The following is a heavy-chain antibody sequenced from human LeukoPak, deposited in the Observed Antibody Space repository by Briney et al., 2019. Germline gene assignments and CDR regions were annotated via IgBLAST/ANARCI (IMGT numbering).Heavy chain of an antibody. J-gene: IGHJ4*02. D-gene: IGHD3-9*01. CDR1: GFTFSSYE. V-gene: IGHV3-48*03. CDR2: ISSSGSTI. CDR3: ARAAVDYDILTGYYGGYYFDY. Sequence: GGSLRLSCAASGFTFSSYEMNWVRQAPGKGLELVSYISSSGSTIYYADSVKGRFTISRDNAKNSLYLQMNSLRAEDTAVYYCARAAVDYDILTGYYGGYYFDYWGQGTLVTVSS.